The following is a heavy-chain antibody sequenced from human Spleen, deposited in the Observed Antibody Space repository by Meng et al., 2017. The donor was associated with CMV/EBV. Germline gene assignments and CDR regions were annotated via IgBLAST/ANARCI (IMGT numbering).Heavy chain of an antibody. J-gene: IGHJ4*02. D-gene: IGHD3-3*01. CDR2: ISGSGGST. CDR3: AKVSYDDFWSGYLH. CDR1: GFTFSSYA. V-gene: IGHV3-23*01. Sequence: GESLKISCAASGFTFSSYAMSWVRQAPGKGLEWVSAISGSGGSTYYADSVKGRFTISRDNSKNTLYLQMNSLRAEDTAVYYCAKVSYDDFWSGYLHWGQGTLVTVSS.